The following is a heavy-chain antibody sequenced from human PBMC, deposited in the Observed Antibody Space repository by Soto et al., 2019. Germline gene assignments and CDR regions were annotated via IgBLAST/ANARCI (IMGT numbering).Heavy chain of an antibody. Sequence: ASVKVSCKASGYTFTSYYMHWVRQAPGQGLEWMGIINPSGGSTSYAQKFQGRVTMTRDTSISTAYMELSRLRSDDTAVYYCARGGTDWADNYYCYMDVWGKGTTVTVSS. CDR1: GYTFTSYY. J-gene: IGHJ6*03. CDR3: ARGGTDWADNYYCYMDV. D-gene: IGHD3-9*01. CDR2: INPSGGST. V-gene: IGHV1-46*01.